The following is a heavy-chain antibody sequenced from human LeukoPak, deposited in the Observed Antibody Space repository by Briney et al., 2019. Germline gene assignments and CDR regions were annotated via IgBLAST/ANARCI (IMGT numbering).Heavy chain of an antibody. CDR2: ISSSSSYI. Sequence: GGSLRLSCAASGFTFSSYSMNWVRQAPGKGLEWVSSISSSSSYIYYADSVKGRFTISRDNAKNSLYLQMNSLRAEDTAVYYCARDAPDCSSTSCYPYYFDYWGQGTLVTVS. D-gene: IGHD2-2*01. J-gene: IGHJ4*02. CDR1: GFTFSSYS. CDR3: ARDAPDCSSTSCYPYYFDY. V-gene: IGHV3-21*01.